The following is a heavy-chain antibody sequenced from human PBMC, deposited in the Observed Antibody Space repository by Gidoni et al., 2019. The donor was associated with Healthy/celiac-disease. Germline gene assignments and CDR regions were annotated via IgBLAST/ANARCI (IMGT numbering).Heavy chain of an antibody. CDR3: ARDVRTYGMDV. CDR1: GYTFTSYY. V-gene: IGHV1-46*03. J-gene: IGHJ6*02. Sequence: QVQLVQSGAEVKKPGASVTVSSTASGYTFTSYYMHWVRQAPGQGLEWMGIINPSGGSTSYAQKFQGRVTMTRDTSTSTVYMELSSLRSEDTAVYYCARDVRTYGMDVWGQGTTVTVSS. CDR2: INPSGGST.